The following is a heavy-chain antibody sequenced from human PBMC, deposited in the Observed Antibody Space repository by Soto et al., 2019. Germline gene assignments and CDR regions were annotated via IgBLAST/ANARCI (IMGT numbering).Heavy chain of an antibody. J-gene: IGHJ5*02. V-gene: IGHV1-69*13. Sequence: SVKVSCKASGGTFSSYAISWVRQAPGQGLEWMGGIIPIFGTANYAQKFQGRVTITADESTSTAYMELSSLRSEDPAVYSCARGFDYNTSFRFDPWGQGTLVTVS. CDR3: ARGFDYNTSFRFDP. CDR2: IIPIFGTA. D-gene: IGHD4-4*01. CDR1: GGTFSSYA.